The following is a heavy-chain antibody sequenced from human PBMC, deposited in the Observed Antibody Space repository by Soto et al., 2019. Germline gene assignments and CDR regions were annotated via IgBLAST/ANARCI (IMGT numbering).Heavy chain of an antibody. CDR1: GFTFSSYG. CDR3: ARDKVYYDSLLFDY. D-gene: IGHD3-22*01. V-gene: IGHV3-33*01. CDR2: IWYDGSNK. J-gene: IGHJ4*02. Sequence: PGGSLRLSCAASGFTFSSYGMHWVRQAPGKGLEWVAVIWYDGSNKYYADSVKGRFTISRDNSKNTLYPQMNSLRAEDTAVYYCARDKVYYDSLLFDYWGQGTLVTVSS.